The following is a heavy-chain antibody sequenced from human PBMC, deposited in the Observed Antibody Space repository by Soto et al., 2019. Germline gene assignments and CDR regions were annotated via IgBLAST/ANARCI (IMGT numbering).Heavy chain of an antibody. D-gene: IGHD3-10*01. J-gene: IGHJ4*02. CDR1: GGSISSGGYY. Sequence: SETLSLTCTVSGGSISSGGYYWSWIRQHPGKGLEWIGYIYYSGSTYYNPSLKSRVTISVDTSKNQFSLKLSSVTAADTAVYYCARDSGLAYYYGSGSYRDSYFDYWGQGTLVTVSS. CDR2: IYYSGST. V-gene: IGHV4-31*03. CDR3: ARDSGLAYYYGSGSYRDSYFDY.